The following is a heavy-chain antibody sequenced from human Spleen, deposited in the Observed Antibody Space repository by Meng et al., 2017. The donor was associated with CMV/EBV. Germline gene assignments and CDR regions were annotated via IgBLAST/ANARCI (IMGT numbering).Heavy chain of an antibody. CDR1: GYTFTSYG. CDR3: ARGRYCSSTSCYSFDY. CDR2: ISAYNGNT. J-gene: IGHJ4*02. Sequence: ASVKVSCKASGYTFTSYGISWVRQAPGQGLEWMGWISAYNGNTNYAQKFQGRVTMTRNTSISTAYMELSSLRSEDTAVYYCARGRYCSSTSCYSFDYWGQGTLVTVSS. D-gene: IGHD2-2*01. V-gene: IGHV1-18*01.